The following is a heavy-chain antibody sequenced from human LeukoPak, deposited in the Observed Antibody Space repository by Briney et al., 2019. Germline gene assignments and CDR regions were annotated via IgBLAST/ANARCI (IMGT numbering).Heavy chain of an antibody. CDR3: AILYADLMRHTYRYCSGGSCYSRAFDI. V-gene: IGHV4-61*02. J-gene: IGHJ3*02. D-gene: IGHD2-15*01. CDR1: GGSISSGSYY. Sequence: SSETLSLTCTVSGGSISSGSYYWSWIRQPAGKGLEWIGRIYTSGSTNYNPSLKSRVTISVDTSKNQFSLKLSSVTAADTAVYYCAILYADLMRHTYRYCSGGSCYSRAFDIWGQGTMVTVSS. CDR2: IYTSGST.